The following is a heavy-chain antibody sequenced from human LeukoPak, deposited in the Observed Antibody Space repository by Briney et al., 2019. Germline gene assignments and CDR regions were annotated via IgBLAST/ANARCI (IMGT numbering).Heavy chain of an antibody. CDR3: ARSYYYDRSGYPGDDY. V-gene: IGHV3-74*01. CDR1: GFMFSSYW. D-gene: IGHD3-22*01. CDR2: INTDGTRT. Sequence: GGSLRLSCAASGFMFSSYWMHWVRQAPGKGLVWFSRINTDGTRTTYADSVRGRFTVSRDNGKYTLYLQMNSLRAEDTAVYYCARSYYYDRSGYPGDDYWGPGTLVTVSS. J-gene: IGHJ4*02.